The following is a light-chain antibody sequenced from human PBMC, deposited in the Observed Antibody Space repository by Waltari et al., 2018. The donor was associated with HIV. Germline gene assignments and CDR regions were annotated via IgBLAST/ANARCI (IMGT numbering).Light chain of an antibody. CDR1: QSVSSY. V-gene: IGKV3-11*01. CDR3: QQRSNWLFT. Sequence: EIVLTQSPATLSLSPGERATLFCRASQSVSSYLAWYQQKPGQAPRLLIYDASNRATGIPARFSGSGSGTDFTLPISSLEPEDFAVYYCQQRSNWLFTFGPGTKVDIK. J-gene: IGKJ3*01. CDR2: DAS.